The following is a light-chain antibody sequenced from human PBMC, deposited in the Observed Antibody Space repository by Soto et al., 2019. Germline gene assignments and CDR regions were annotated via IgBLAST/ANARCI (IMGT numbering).Light chain of an antibody. Sequence: QSALTQPASVSGSPGQSITISCTGTSSDVGGYNYVSWYQQHPGKAPQLMIYDVSNRPSGVSDRFSGSKSGNTASLTISGLQAEDEADYYCSSYTSSYTDVFGTGTKLTVL. CDR3: SSYTSSYTDV. J-gene: IGLJ1*01. V-gene: IGLV2-14*01. CDR1: SSDVGGYNY. CDR2: DVS.